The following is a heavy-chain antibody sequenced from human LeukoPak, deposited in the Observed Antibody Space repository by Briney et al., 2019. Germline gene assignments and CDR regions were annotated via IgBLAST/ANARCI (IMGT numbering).Heavy chain of an antibody. Sequence: SETLSLTCSVSGGSISSYYWSWILQPAGKGLEWLGHIYSSGSTTDNPSLKSRVTISVDTSKNQLSLKLTSVTPADTAVYYCARFSTFRDSCGYYLDYWGQGILVTVSS. CDR3: ARFSTFRDSCGYYLDY. CDR2: IYSSGST. D-gene: IGHD3-22*01. J-gene: IGHJ4*02. V-gene: IGHV4-59*01. CDR1: GGSISSYY.